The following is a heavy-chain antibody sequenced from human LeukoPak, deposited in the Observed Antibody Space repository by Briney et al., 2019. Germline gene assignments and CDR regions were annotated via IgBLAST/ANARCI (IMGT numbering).Heavy chain of an antibody. CDR1: GGSISSYY. CDR3: ASTGRKLGTFDY. CDR2: IYYSGST. V-gene: IGHV4-59*08. Sequence: IPSETLSLTCTVTGGSISSYYWSWLRQPPGKGLEWIGYIYYSGSTNYNPSLKSQVTISVDTSKNQFSLKLSSVTAADTAVYYCASTGRKLGTFDYWGQGTLVTVSS. J-gene: IGHJ4*02. D-gene: IGHD7-27*01.